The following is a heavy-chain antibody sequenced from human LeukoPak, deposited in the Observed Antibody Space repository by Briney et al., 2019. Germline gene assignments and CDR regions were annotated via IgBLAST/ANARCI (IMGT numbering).Heavy chain of an antibody. CDR3: ASIEPDSSGYGGPAFDI. CDR1: GFTFDDYA. D-gene: IGHD3-22*01. J-gene: IGHJ3*02. Sequence: PGGSLRLSCAASGFTFDDYAMHWVRQAPGKGLEWVSGISWNSGSIGYADSVKGRFTISRDNAKNSLYLQMNSLRAEDTALYYCASIEPDSSGYGGPAFDIWGQGTMVTVSS. V-gene: IGHV3-9*01. CDR2: ISWNSGSI.